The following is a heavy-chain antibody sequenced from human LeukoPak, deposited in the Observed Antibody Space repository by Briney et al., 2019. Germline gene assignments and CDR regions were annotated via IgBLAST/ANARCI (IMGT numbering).Heavy chain of an antibody. V-gene: IGHV3-11*01. Sequence: GGSLRLSCAASGFTFSDYYMSWIRQAPGKGLEWVSYISSSGATIYYADSVKGRFTISRDNAKNSLYLQMNSLRAEDTAVYYCAREVVVPGAPYYFGYWGQGTLVTVSS. CDR2: ISSSGATI. D-gene: IGHD2-2*01. J-gene: IGHJ4*02. CDR1: GFTFSDYY. CDR3: AREVVVPGAPYYFGY.